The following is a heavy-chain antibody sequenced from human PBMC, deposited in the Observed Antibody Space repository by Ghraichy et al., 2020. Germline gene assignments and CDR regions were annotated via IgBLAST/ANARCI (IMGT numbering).Heavy chain of an antibody. Sequence: ASVKVSCKASGYTFTSYGITWVRQAPGQGLEWMGWINSDNGKTNYAQRFQGRVTMTTDTSTSTAYMELRSLRSDDTAVYYCARHTEGYSSGWYQFHFRHWGQGTLVTVSS. V-gene: IGHV1-18*01. D-gene: IGHD6-19*01. CDR2: INSDNGKT. CDR1: GYTFTSYG. J-gene: IGHJ4*02. CDR3: ARHTEGYSSGWYQFHFRH.